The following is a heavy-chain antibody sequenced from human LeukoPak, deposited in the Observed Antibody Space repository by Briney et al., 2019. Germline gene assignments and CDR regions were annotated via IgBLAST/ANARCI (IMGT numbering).Heavy chain of an antibody. V-gene: IGHV4-34*01. D-gene: IGHD3-3*01. J-gene: IGHJ6*03. CDR1: GGSFSGYY. CDR2: INHSGST. Sequence: PSETLSPTCAVYGGSFSGYYWSWIRQPPGKGLEWIGEINHSGSTNYNPSLKSRVTISVDTSKNQFSLKLSSVTAADTAVYYCARGRLPDFGVVIAPYYYYYYMDVWGKGTTVTVSS. CDR3: ARGRLPDFGVVIAPYYYYYYMDV.